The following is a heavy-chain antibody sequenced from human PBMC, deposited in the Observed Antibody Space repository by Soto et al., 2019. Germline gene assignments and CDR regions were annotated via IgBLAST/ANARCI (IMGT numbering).Heavy chain of an antibody. V-gene: IGHV3-15*01. Sequence: PGGSLRLSCAASGFTFSNSFMSWVRQAPGKGLEWVGRIQRKIDGGTTEYAAAVKGRFTISRDDSESTLFLQMNSLKTEDTAIYYCGTGDAFDIWGRGTMVTVSS. CDR1: GFTFSNSF. CDR3: GTGDAFDI. J-gene: IGHJ3*02. CDR2: IQRKIDGGTT. D-gene: IGHD7-27*01.